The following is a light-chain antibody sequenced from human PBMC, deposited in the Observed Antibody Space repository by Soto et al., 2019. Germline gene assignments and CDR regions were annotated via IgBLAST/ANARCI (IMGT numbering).Light chain of an antibody. V-gene: IGKV1-5*03. CDR3: QQYNSYSPAT. CDR1: QSISYW. Sequence: DIQMTQSPSTLSASVGDRVTITCRASQSISYWLAWYQQKPGKAPKLLIYKASSLEGGVPSRFSGSGSGTEFTLTISSLQPDDFATYYCQQYNSYSPATFGQGTKVEIK. J-gene: IGKJ1*01. CDR2: KAS.